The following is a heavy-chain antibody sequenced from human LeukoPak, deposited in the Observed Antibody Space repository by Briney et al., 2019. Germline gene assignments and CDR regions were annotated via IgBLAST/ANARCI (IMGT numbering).Heavy chain of an antibody. V-gene: IGHV3-23*01. D-gene: IGHD3-22*01. CDR2: ISGSGGST. Sequence: GGSLRLSCAASGFTSSSYAMSWVRQAPGKGLEWVSAISGSGGSTYYADSVKGRFTISRENSKNTLYLQMNSLRAEDTAVYYCAKGRLGGYALDYWGQGTLVTVSS. J-gene: IGHJ4*02. CDR1: GFTSSSYA. CDR3: AKGRLGGYALDY.